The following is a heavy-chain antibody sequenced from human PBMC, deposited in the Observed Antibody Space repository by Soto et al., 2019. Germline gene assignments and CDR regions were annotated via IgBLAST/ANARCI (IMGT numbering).Heavy chain of an antibody. V-gene: IGHV4-34*01. CDR3: ARGGDIVVVVAAPGSYYYYGMDV. CDR2: INHSGST. Sequence: QVQLQQWGAGLLKPSETLSLTCAVYGGSFSGYYWGWIRQPPGKGLEWIGEINHSGSTNYNPSLKSRVTISVDTSKNQFSLKLSSVTAADTAVYYCARGGDIVVVVAAPGSYYYYGMDVWGQGTTVTVSS. CDR1: GGSFSGYY. J-gene: IGHJ6*02. D-gene: IGHD2-15*01.